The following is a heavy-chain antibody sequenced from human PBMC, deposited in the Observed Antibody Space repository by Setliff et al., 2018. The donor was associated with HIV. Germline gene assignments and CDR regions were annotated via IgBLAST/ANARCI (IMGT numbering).Heavy chain of an antibody. D-gene: IGHD6-19*01. V-gene: IGHV4-61*02. CDR1: GGSLSSGTYY. CDR3: ARSRESSGYYRDYYYYLDV. Sequence: SETLSLTCTVPGGSLSSGTYYWNWIRQPAGKGLEWIGRIYTSGSTNYNPSLKSRVTISVHTSKNQFSLKLSSVTAADTAVYYCARSRESSGYYRDYYYYLDVWGKGTTVTVSS. CDR2: IYTSGST. J-gene: IGHJ6*03.